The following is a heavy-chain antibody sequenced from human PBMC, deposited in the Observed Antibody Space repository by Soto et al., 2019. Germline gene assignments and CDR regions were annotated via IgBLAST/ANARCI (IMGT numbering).Heavy chain of an antibody. J-gene: IGHJ4*02. CDR2: ISYSGTA. V-gene: IGHV4-61*01. D-gene: IGHD2-21*02. CDR1: GGSVSSGPYH. Sequence: QVQLQESGPGLVKTSETLSLTCTVSGGSVSSGPYHWNWVRQPPGKGLEWIGHISYSGTANYNPSLRGRVIMATDTSMNQSSLRLTSVTAADTAVYYCMRSHGACWGQGALVTVSP. CDR3: MRSHGAC.